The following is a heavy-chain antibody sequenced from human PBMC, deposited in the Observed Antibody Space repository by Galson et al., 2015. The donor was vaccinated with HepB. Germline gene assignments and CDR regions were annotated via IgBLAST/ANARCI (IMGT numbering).Heavy chain of an antibody. J-gene: IGHJ3*02. CDR3: ARDRADYYDISGYSGAFDI. D-gene: IGHD3-22*01. Sequence: SVKVSCKASGGSFNTYAISWLRQAPGQGLEWMGGIIPMFDTTIYAQKFQGRVTITADKSTNPAYLDLSSLRSEDTAVYYCARDRADYYDISGYSGAFDIWGHGTMVTVSS. V-gene: IGHV1-69*06. CDR2: IIPMFDTT. CDR1: GGSFNTYA.